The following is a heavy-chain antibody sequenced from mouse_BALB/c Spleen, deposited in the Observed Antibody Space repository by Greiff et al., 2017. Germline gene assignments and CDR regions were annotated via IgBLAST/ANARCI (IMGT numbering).Heavy chain of an antibody. CDR2: ISYSGST. Sequence: DVQLQESGPGLVKPSQSLSLTCTVTGYSITSDYAWNWIRQFPGNKLEWMGYISYSGSTSYNPSLKSRISITRDTSKNQFFLQLNSVTTEDTATYYCARESYGAMDYWGQGTSVTVSS. D-gene: IGHD1-1*01. CDR1: GYSITSDYA. J-gene: IGHJ4*01. V-gene: IGHV3-2*02. CDR3: ARESYGAMDY.